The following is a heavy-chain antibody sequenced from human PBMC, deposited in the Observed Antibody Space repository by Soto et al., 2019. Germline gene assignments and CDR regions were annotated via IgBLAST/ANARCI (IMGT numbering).Heavy chain of an antibody. CDR3: AKGPSRVRGYYFDY. Sequence: HPGGSLRLSCAASGFTFNTYAMSWVRQAPGTGLEWVSTLSGSGGSTYYADSVKGRFTISRDNSRNTLYLQMNSLRAEDTAVYYCAKGPSRVRGYYFDYWGQGTLVTVSS. CDR2: LSGSGGST. D-gene: IGHD3-10*01. CDR1: GFTFNTYA. J-gene: IGHJ4*02. V-gene: IGHV3-23*01.